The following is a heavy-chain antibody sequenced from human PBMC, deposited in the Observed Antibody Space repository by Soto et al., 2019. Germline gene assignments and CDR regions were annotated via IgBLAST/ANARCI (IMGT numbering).Heavy chain of an antibody. CDR3: AMVDVYVTPSPQDV. D-gene: IGHD3-16*01. CDR2: INTYNGNT. Sequence: QVQLVQSGAEVKNPGASVKVSCKASGYTFTRYGIGWARQAPGQGLAWMGWINTYNGNTNYAQNVQRRVTLTTDTSTSTAYMELRSLRSNDTAIYYCAMVDVYVTPSPQDVWGQGTTVIVSS. CDR1: GYTFTRYG. J-gene: IGHJ6*02. V-gene: IGHV1-18*01.